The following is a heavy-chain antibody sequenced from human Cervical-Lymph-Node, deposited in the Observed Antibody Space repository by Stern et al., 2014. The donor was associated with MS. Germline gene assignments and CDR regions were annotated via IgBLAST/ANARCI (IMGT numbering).Heavy chain of an antibody. Sequence: VQLVESGAEVKKPVASVKVSCKASGYTFTGYYLRWVRQAPGQGLEWMGWINPNSGGTNYAQKFQGRVTMTRDTYISTAYVDLSGLRSDDTAIYYCARESLGYCSGGSCYSDYWGQGTPVTVSS. CDR1: GYTFTGYY. D-gene: IGHD2-15*01. CDR3: ARESLGYCSGGSCYSDY. J-gene: IGHJ4*02. V-gene: IGHV1-2*02. CDR2: INPNSGGT.